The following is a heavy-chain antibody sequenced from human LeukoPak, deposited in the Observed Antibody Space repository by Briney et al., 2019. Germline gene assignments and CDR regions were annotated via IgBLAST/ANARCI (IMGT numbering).Heavy chain of an antibody. V-gene: IGHV1-2*02. CDR1: GYTFTGYY. CDR2: INPNGGGT. Sequence: ASVKVSCKASGYTFTGYYMHWVRQAPGQGLEWMGWINPNGGGTNYAQKFQGRVTMTRDTSISTAYMVLSSLTFDDTAVYYCARDDNFQFDSWGQGTLVTVSS. J-gene: IGHJ4*02. D-gene: IGHD1-1*01. CDR3: ARDDNFQFDS.